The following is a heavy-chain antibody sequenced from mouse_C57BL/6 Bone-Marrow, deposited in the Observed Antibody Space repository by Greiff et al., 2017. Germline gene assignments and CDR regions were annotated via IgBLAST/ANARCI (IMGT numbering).Heavy chain of an antibody. V-gene: IGHV1-62-2*01. J-gene: IGHJ1*03. CDR3: ARHGRAPDYYGSSPRWYFDV. D-gene: IGHD1-1*01. Sequence: VQLVESGAELVKPGASVKLSCKASGYTFTEYTIHWVKQRSGQGLEWIGWFYPGSGSIKYNEKFKDKATLTADKSSSTVYMELSRLTSEDSAVYFCARHGRAPDYYGSSPRWYFDVWGTGTTVTVSS. CDR2: FYPGSGSI. CDR1: GYTFTEYT.